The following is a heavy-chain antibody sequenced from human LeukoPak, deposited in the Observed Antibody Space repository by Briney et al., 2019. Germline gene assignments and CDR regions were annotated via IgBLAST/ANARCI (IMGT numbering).Heavy chain of an antibody. V-gene: IGHV3-23*01. J-gene: IGHJ5*02. CDR3: AKEGPCSSRSCYDDPGRFDP. CDR1: GFTFRNYA. D-gene: IGHD2-2*01. Sequence: GGSLRLSCAASGFTFRNYAMSWVRQAPGKGLEWVSGISGSGGSTYYADSVKGRFAISRDNSKSILYLQMNSLRAEDTAVYYCAKEGPCSSRSCYDDPGRFDPWGQGTLVTVSS. CDR2: ISGSGGST.